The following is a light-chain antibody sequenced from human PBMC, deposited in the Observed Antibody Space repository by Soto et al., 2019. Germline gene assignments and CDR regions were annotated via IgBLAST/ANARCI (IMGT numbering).Light chain of an antibody. V-gene: IGLV2-11*01. CDR2: EVT. Sequence: QSALTQPRSVSGSPGQSVTISCSGTISNVGGYDYVSWYQRHPGKAPKLMIYEVTKRPSGVPDRFSGSKSGNTASLTVSGLQAEDEADYFCCSHAGDNTYVFGTGTKVTVL. CDR1: ISNVGGYDY. CDR3: CSHAGDNTYV. J-gene: IGLJ1*01.